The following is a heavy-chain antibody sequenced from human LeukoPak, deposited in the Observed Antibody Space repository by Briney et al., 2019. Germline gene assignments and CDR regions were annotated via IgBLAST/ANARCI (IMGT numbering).Heavy chain of an antibody. CDR1: GGSISSGGYY. V-gene: IGHV4-61*08. CDR3: ARTVGYYDSSGFHLNYFDY. J-gene: IGHJ4*02. D-gene: IGHD3-22*01. CDR2: IHHSGST. Sequence: PSETLSLTCTVSGGSISSGGYYWSWIRQHPGKGLEWIGYIHHSGSTNYNPSLKSRVTMSLDTSKNQFSLKLTPVTAADTAVYYCARTVGYYDSSGFHLNYFDYWGQGTPVTVSS.